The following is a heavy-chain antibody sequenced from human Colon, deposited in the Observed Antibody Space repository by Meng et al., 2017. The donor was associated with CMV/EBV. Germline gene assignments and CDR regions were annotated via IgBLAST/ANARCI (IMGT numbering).Heavy chain of an antibody. Sequence: GGSLRLSCAASRFTFSNSWMHWVRQAPGKGLVWVSVIYSGGSDTHFADSVKGRFTISRDNSKNTLFLQMNGLRAEDTAVYYCAKDLRLPHYGMDVWGQGTTVTVSS. CDR1: RFTFSNSW. V-gene: IGHV3-23*03. CDR2: IYSGGSDT. CDR3: AKDLRLPHYGMDV. J-gene: IGHJ6*02.